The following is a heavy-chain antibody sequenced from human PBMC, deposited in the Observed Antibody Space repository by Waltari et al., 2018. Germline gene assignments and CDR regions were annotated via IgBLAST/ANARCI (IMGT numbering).Heavy chain of an antibody. J-gene: IGHJ5*02. CDR3: ASYNWNYAWFDP. Sequence: QVQLQESGPGLVKPSETLSLTCTVSGGSISSYYWSWIRQPPGKGLEWIGYIYYSGSTNYNPSLKSRVTISVDTSKNQFSLKLSSVTAADTAVYYCASYNWNYAWFDPWGQGTLVTVSS. D-gene: IGHD1-7*01. CDR2: IYYSGST. V-gene: IGHV4-59*12. CDR1: GGSISSYY.